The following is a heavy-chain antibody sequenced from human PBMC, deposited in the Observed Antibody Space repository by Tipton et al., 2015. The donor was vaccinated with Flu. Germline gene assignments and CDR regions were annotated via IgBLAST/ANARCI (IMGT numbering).Heavy chain of an antibody. J-gene: IGHJ4*02. CDR2: ISAYNGNT. V-gene: IGHV1-18*01. CDR1: GYTFTSYG. Sequence: QLVQSGAEVKKPGASVKVSCKASGYTFTSYGISWVRQAPGQGLEWMGWISAYNGNTNYAQKLQGRVTMTTDTSTSTAYMELRSLRSDDTAVYYCARQGLIWFGELLHQEFDYWGQGTLATVSS. D-gene: IGHD3-10*01. CDR3: ARQGLIWFGELLHQEFDY.